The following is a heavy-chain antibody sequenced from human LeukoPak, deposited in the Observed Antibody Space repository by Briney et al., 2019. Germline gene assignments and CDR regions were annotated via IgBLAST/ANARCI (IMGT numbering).Heavy chain of an antibody. J-gene: IGHJ5*02. CDR2: INWNGGST. D-gene: IGHD6-13*01. CDR1: GFTFDDYG. Sequence: PGGSLRLSCAASGFTFDDYGMSWVRHAPGKGLEWVSGINWNGGSTGYADSVKGRFTISRDNSKNTLYLQMNSLRAEDTAVYYCAKGRIAAAGTGWFDPWGQGTLVTVSS. CDR3: AKGRIAAAGTGWFDP. V-gene: IGHV3-20*04.